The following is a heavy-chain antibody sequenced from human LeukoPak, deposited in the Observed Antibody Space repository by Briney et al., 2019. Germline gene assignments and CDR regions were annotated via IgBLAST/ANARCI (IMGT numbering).Heavy chain of an antibody. Sequence: ASVKVSCKASGYTFSSYGISWVRQAPGQGLEWMGWISAYNGNTNYAQKLQGRVTMTTDTSTSTAYMEVRSLRSGDTAVYYCARSPVVGAHSPHFDYWGQGTLVTVSS. V-gene: IGHV1-18*01. D-gene: IGHD1-26*01. CDR1: GYTFSSYG. CDR3: ARSPVVGAHSPHFDY. CDR2: ISAYNGNT. J-gene: IGHJ4*02.